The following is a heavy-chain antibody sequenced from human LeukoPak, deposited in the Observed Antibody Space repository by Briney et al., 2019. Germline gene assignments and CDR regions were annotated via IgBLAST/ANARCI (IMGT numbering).Heavy chain of an antibody. Sequence: PGGSLRLSCAASGFTFSSYEMNWVRQAPGKGLEWVSYISSRGRTIYYADSVKGRFTMSRDNAKNSLYLQMNSLRAEDAALYYCARGFLDFDSWGQGTLVIVSS. CDR3: ARGFLDFDS. CDR2: ISSRGRTI. CDR1: GFTFSSYE. J-gene: IGHJ4*02. V-gene: IGHV3-48*03. D-gene: IGHD3-3*01.